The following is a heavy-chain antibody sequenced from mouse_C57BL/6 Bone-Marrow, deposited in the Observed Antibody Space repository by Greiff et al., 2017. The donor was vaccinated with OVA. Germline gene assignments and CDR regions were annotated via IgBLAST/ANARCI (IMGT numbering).Heavy chain of an antibody. D-gene: IGHD1-1*01. Sequence: EVKLVESGGGLVQPGGSLSLSCAASGFTFTDYYMSWVRQPPGKALEWLGFIRNKANGYTTEYSASVKGRFTISRDNSQSILYLQMNALRAEDSATYYCARSRDYYGSSYVDWYFDVWGTGTTVTVSS. CDR3: ARSRDYYGSSYVDWYFDV. CDR1: GFTFTDYY. V-gene: IGHV7-3*01. CDR2: IRNKANGYTT. J-gene: IGHJ1*03.